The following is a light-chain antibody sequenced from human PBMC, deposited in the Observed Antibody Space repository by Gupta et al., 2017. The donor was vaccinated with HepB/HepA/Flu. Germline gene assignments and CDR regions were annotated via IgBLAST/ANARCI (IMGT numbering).Light chain of an antibody. CDR2: DNN. V-gene: IGLV1-40*01. CDR1: SSNIGAGYD. J-gene: IGLJ3*02. Sequence: QSDLTPPPSVSAAPGQRLTLSCTGRSSNIGAGYDVHWYQHLPGTAPKLLIDDNNNRPSGVPDRFSGSKSGTSASLAITGLQAEDEADYYCQSDDSSLSGSVFGGGTKLTVL. CDR3: QSDDSSLSGSV.